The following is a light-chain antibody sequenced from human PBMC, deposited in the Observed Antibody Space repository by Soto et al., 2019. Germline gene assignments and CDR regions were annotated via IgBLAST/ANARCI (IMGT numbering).Light chain of an antibody. CDR3: QQYCSSPT. CDR1: QSVSSSY. J-gene: IGKJ1*01. V-gene: IGKV3-20*01. CDR2: DVS. Sequence: EIVLTQSPGTLSLSPGERATLSCRSSQSVSSSYLAWYQQKPGQAPRLLIYDVSSRATGIPDRFSGSGSGTDFTLTISRREPEDFAVYYCQQYCSSPTFGQGTKVEIK.